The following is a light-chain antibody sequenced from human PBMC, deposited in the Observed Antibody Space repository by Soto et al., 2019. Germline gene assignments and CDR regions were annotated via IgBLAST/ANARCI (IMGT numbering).Light chain of an antibody. CDR2: DAS. CDR1: QSFSSY. V-gene: IGKV3-11*01. Sequence: EIVLTQSPATLSLSPGERATLSCRASQSFSSYLAWYQQKPGQAPRLLIYDASKRATGIPARFSGRGSGTDFTLTISSLEPEDFAVYYCQQRSNWPPVITFGQGTRGEI. J-gene: IGKJ5*01. CDR3: QQRSNWPPVIT.